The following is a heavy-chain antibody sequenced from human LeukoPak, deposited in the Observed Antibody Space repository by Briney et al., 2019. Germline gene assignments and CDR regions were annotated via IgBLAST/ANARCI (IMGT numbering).Heavy chain of an antibody. CDR1: GFTFSSYS. J-gene: IGHJ3*02. V-gene: IGHV3-21*01. CDR2: ITRSSYI. Sequence: GGSLRLSCAASGFTFSSYSMNWVRQAPGKGLEWVSSITRSSYIYYVDSVKGRLTISRDNAKNSLYLQMNSLRAEDTAVYYCAGYVSSGRRDSFDIWGQGTMVTVSS. CDR3: AGYVSSGRRDSFDI. D-gene: IGHD3-22*01.